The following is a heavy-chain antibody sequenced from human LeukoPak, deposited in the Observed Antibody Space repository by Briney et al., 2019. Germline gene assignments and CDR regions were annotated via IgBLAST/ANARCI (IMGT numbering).Heavy chain of an antibody. D-gene: IGHD6-19*01. CDR2: IVPILGIA. Sequence: GASVKVSCKASGGTYSSYAISWVRQAPGQGLEWMGRIVPILGIANYAQKLQGRVTMTTDTSTSTAYMELRSLRSDDTAVYYCARGNIAVAGTSDYWGQGTLVTVSS. V-gene: IGHV1-69*04. CDR1: GGTYSSYA. J-gene: IGHJ4*02. CDR3: ARGNIAVAGTSDY.